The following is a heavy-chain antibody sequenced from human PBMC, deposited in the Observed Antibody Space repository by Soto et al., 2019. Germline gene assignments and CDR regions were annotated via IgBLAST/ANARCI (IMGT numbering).Heavy chain of an antibody. D-gene: IGHD3-3*01. J-gene: IGHJ6*03. CDR3: ARIPGSYDFWSGPSYYYYMDV. CDR1: GFTFSDYY. CDR2: ISSSGSTI. Sequence: AGGSLRLSCAASGFTFSDYYMSWIRQAPGKGLEWVSYISSSGSTIYYADSVKGRFTISRDNAKNSLYLQMNSLRAEDTAVYYCARIPGSYDFWSGPSYYYYMDVWGKGTTVTVSS. V-gene: IGHV3-11*01.